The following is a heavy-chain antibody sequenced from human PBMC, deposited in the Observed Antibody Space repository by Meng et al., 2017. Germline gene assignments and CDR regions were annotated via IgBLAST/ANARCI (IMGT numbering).Heavy chain of an antibody. CDR3: ARDENISLGKLFGDY. CDR2: INTDTGDT. D-gene: IGHD2-21*01. Sequence: ASVKVSCKPSGYTFTAYYINWVRQAPGQGLEWMGHINTDTGDTLYAQRFQGRVSMTGDTSISTAYVELSGLSSDDTAVYYCARDENISLGKLFGDYWGQGTLVTVSS. CDR1: GYTFTAYY. J-gene: IGHJ4*02. V-gene: IGHV1-2*06.